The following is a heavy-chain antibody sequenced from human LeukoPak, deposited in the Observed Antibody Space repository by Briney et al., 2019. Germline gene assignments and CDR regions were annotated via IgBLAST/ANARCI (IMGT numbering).Heavy chain of an antibody. D-gene: IGHD5-12*01. V-gene: IGHV4-39*01. CDR1: GGSISSSSYY. Sequence: SETLSLTCTVSGGSISSSSYYWGWTRQPPGKGLEWIGSIYYSGSTYYNPSLKSRVTISVDTSKNQFSLKLSSVTAADTAVYYCARRGLQWLRGWWAWDYWGQGTLVTVSS. J-gene: IGHJ4*02. CDR2: IYYSGST. CDR3: ARRGLQWLRGWWAWDY.